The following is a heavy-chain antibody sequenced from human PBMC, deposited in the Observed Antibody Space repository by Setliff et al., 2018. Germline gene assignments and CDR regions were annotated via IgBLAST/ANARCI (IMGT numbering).Heavy chain of an antibody. D-gene: IGHD3-22*01. CDR1: GYSISSGNY. CDR2: ISHSGSA. J-gene: IGHJ6*04. CDR3: AREVGYYDSSGYPDV. Sequence: SETLSLTCAVSGYSISSGNYWGWIRQPPGKGLEWIGGISHSGSAYYNPSLESRVTISVDKSKNQFSLKLSSVTAADTAVYYCAREVGYYDSSGYPDVWGKGTTVTVSS. V-gene: IGHV4-38-2*02.